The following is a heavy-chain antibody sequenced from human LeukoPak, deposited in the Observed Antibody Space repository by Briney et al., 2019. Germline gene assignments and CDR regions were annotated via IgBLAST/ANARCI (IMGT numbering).Heavy chain of an antibody. V-gene: IGHV3-30*02. D-gene: IGHD6-19*01. J-gene: IGHJ4*02. Sequence: TGGSLRLSCAASGFTFSSYGMHWVRQAPGKGLEWVAFIRYDGSNKYYADSVKGRFTISRDNSKNTLYLQMNSLRAEDTAVYHCAKPGYSSGWWDYWGQGTLVTVSS. CDR3: AKPGYSSGWWDY. CDR1: GFTFSSYG. CDR2: IRYDGSNK.